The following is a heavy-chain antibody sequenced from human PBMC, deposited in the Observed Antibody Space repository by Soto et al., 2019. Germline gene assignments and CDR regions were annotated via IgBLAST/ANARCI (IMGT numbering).Heavy chain of an antibody. V-gene: IGHV5-10-1*01. CDR1: GYSFTSYC. D-gene: IGHD3-3*02. CDR2: IDPSDSYT. Sequence: GESLKISCNGSGYSFTSYCISWVLQMPGKGLEWMGRIDPSDSYTNYSPSFQGHVTISADKSISTAYLQWSSLKASDTAMYYCARLLDPYYYYYGMDVWGQGTTVTVSS. CDR3: ARLLDPYYYYYGMDV. J-gene: IGHJ6*02.